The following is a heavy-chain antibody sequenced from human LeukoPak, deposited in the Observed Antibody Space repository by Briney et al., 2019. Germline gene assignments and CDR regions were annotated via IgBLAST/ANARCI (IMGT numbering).Heavy chain of an antibody. V-gene: IGHV4-34*01. CDR2: INHSGST. CDR3: ARGRRLLWFGESAAFDI. Sequence: SETLSLTCAVYGGSLSGYYWSWIRQPPGKGLEWIGEINHSGSTNYNPSLKSRVTISVDTSKNQFSLKLSSVTAADTAVYYCARGRRLLWFGESAAFDIWGQGTMVTVSS. D-gene: IGHD3-10*01. J-gene: IGHJ3*02. CDR1: GGSLSGYY.